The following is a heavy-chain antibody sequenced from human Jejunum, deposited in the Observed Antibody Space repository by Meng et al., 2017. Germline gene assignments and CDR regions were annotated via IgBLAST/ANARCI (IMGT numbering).Heavy chain of an antibody. CDR3: TTVGPHGDYPFRDY. CDR2: IKSKTDGGTT. V-gene: IGHV3-15*01. CDR1: GFTVSNAW. D-gene: IGHD4-17*01. J-gene: IGHJ4*02. Sequence: GESLKISCAASGFTVSNAWMTWVRQAPGKGLEWVGRIKSKTDGGTTDYAAPVKGRFTISRDDSKNTLYLQMNSLKTEDTALYYWTTVGPHGDYPFRDYWGQGTLVTVSS.